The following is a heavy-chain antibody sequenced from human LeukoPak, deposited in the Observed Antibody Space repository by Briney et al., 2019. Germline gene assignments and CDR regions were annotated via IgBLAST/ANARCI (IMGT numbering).Heavy chain of an antibody. Sequence: SETLSLTYTVSGGSISSYYWSWIRQPAGKGLEWIGRIYTSGSTNYNPSLKSRVTMSVDTSKNQFSLKLSSVTAADTAVYYCARALPSSGWYLYYFDYWGQGTLVTVSS. CDR3: ARALPSSGWYLYYFDY. D-gene: IGHD6-19*01. J-gene: IGHJ4*02. CDR1: GGSISSYY. CDR2: IYTSGST. V-gene: IGHV4-4*07.